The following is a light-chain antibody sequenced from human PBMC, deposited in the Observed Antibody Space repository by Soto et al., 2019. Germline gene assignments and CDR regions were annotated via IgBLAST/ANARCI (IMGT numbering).Light chain of an antibody. Sequence: DVVMTQTSLSSPVTLGQPASISCRSSQSLVHSDGGTYLSWLQQRPGQPPRLLIYKVSNRFPGVTDRFSGSGAATDFTLRISRVEAEDVGVYYCMQATQFPLTFGGGTKVEIK. V-gene: IGKV2-24*01. CDR3: MQATQFPLT. CDR2: KVS. CDR1: QSLVHSDGGTY. J-gene: IGKJ4*01.